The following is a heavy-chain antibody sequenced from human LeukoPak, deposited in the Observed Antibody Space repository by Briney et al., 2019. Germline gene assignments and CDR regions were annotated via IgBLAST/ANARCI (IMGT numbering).Heavy chain of an antibody. CDR1: GGSISSGGYS. CDR2: IYHSEST. CDR3: ARVRYYDSSGYYYVVGIDY. Sequence: SGTLSLTCAVSGGSISSGGYSWSWIRQPPGKGLEWIGYIYHSESTYYNPSLKSRVTISVDRSKNQFSLKLSSVTAADTAVYYCARVRYYDSSGYYYVVGIDYWGQGTLVTVSS. J-gene: IGHJ4*02. D-gene: IGHD3-22*01. V-gene: IGHV4-30-2*01.